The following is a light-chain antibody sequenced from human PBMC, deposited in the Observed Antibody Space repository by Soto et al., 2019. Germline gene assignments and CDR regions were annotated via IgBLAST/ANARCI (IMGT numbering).Light chain of an antibody. J-gene: IGLJ2*01. V-gene: IGLV2-11*01. CDR1: SSDVGGYNY. CDR3: CSYAGSYTYVV. CDR2: DVS. Sequence: QSVLTQPRSVSGSPGQSVTISCTGTSSDVGGYNYVSWYQPHPGKAPKLMIYDVSKRPSGVPDRFSGSKSGNTASLTISGLQAEDEADYYCCSYAGSYTYVVFGGGTKVTVL.